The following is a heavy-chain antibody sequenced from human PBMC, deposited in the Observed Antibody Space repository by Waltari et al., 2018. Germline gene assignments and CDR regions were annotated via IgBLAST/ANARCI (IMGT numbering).Heavy chain of an antibody. CDR1: GFTFSGSA. CDR2: IRSKANSDAT. J-gene: IGHJ4*02. D-gene: IGHD4-17*01. CDR3: TRGGGDFDLDY. Sequence: EVQLVESGGGLVQPGGSLKLSCAASGFTFSGSAMHWVRQASGKGLEWVGRIRSKANSDATAYAASVKGRFTISRDDSKNTAYLQMNSLKTEDTAVYYCTRGGGDFDLDYWGQGTLVTVSS. V-gene: IGHV3-73*02.